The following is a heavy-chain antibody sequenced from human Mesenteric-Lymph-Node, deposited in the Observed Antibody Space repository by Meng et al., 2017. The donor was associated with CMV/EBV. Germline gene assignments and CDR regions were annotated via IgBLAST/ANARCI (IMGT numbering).Heavy chain of an antibody. Sequence: SCTASGCTFSKSAIHWVRQAPGKGLEWVTVISDDGSKKYYADSLGGRFTISRDNSKITLHLQMNSLRPEDTAVYYCARGWGNAALDYWGQGTLVTVSS. V-gene: IGHV3-30-3*01. CDR2: ISDDGSKK. CDR1: GCTFSKSA. J-gene: IGHJ4*02. CDR3: ARGWGNAALDY. D-gene: IGHD7-27*01.